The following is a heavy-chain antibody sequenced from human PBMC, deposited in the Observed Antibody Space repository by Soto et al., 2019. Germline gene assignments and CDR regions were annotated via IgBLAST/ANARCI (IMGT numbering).Heavy chain of an antibody. CDR3: ARVAY. J-gene: IGHJ4*02. V-gene: IGHV3-21*01. CDR2: ISSGSSDT. Sequence: GGSLRLSCAASGFTFSTFAMSWVRQAPGKGMEWVASISSGSSDTWYADSVKGRFIISRDNAQNSLFLQMNTLRPEDTAMYYCARVAYWGPGTQVTVSS. CDR1: GFTFSTFA.